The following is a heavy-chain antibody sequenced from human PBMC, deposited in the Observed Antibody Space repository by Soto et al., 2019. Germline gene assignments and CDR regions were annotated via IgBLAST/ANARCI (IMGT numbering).Heavy chain of an antibody. D-gene: IGHD6-6*01. Sequence: PSVKVSCKAAGYTFTSYSMHWVRQAPGQGLEWMGVINPSGGSTTYAQKFQGRVTMTRDTSTSTVYMDLNSLRPEDTAVYYCARGGSSSFSWFDHWGQGSLVTVSS. CDR2: INPSGGST. J-gene: IGHJ5*02. CDR3: ARGGSSSFSWFDH. CDR1: GYTFTSYS. V-gene: IGHV1-46*01.